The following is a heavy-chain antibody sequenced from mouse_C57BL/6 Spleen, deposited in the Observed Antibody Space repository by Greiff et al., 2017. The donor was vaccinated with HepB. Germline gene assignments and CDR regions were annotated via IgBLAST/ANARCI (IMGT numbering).Heavy chain of an antibody. CDR2: ISNGGGST. CDR3: ARHDYGSSLYAMDY. D-gene: IGHD1-1*01. Sequence: DVMLVESGGGLVQPGGSLKLSCAASGFTFSDYYMYWVRQTPEKRLEWVAYISNGGGSTYYPDTVKGRFTISRDNAKNTLYLQMSRLKSEDTAMYYFARHDYGSSLYAMDYWGQGTSVTVSS. CDR1: GFTFSDYY. J-gene: IGHJ4*01. V-gene: IGHV5-12*01.